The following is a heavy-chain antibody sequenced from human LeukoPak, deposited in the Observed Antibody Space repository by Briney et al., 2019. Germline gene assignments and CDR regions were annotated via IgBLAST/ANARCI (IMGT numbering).Heavy chain of an antibody. CDR1: GFTFSSYE. V-gene: IGHV4-34*01. CDR3: ARGSYPLDY. Sequence: LRLSCADSGFTFSSYEMNWVRQPPGKGLEWIGEINHSGSTNYNPSLKSRVTISVDTSKNQFSLKLSSVTAADTAVYYCARGSYPLDYWGQGTLVTVSS. D-gene: IGHD1-26*01. J-gene: IGHJ4*02. CDR2: INHSGST.